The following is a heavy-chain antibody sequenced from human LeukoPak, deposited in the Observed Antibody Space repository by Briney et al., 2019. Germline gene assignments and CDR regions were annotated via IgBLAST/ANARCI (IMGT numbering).Heavy chain of an antibody. J-gene: IGHJ4*02. CDR2: IYPGDSDT. V-gene: IGHV5-51*01. Sequence: GESLKISCKGSGYSFTNYWIGWVRQMPGKGLEWMGIIYPGDSDTRYSPSSQGQVTISADKSISPAYLQWSSLKASDTAMYYCARPPLYYYDSSGYYYSFDYWGQGTLVTVSS. CDR3: ARPPLYYYDSSGYYYSFDY. D-gene: IGHD3-22*01. CDR1: GYSFTNYW.